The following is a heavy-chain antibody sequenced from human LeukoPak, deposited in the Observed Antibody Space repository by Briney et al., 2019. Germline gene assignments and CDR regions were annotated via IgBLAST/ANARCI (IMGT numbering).Heavy chain of an antibody. J-gene: IGHJ4*02. V-gene: IGHV5-51*01. CDR3: AIGRGGQQLGDY. CDR2: IYPDDSDT. D-gene: IGHD6-13*01. Sequence: GASLQISFKHSEYRFPNYCIGWVRQMPGKGLERMGIIYPDDSDTRFSPSLPGQVTISADKSISTAYLPCSSLNASDTAMYYCAIGRGGQQLGDYWGQGTLVTVSS. CDR1: EYRFPNYC.